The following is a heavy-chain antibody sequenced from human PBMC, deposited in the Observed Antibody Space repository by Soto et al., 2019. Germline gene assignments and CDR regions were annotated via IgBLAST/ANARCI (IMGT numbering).Heavy chain of an antibody. J-gene: IGHJ4*02. CDR1: GGSFNDFY. V-gene: IGHV4-34*02. CDR3: ARRGRYGGRSYTG. D-gene: IGHD1-26*01. Sequence: QMHIQQWGAGLLKPSETLSLTCAVSGGSFNDFYWNWVRQPPGEGLEWTGEVNHAGGTDYNPSLKSRVTISEDRSKNQLSLRLKSVTAADTATYYCARRGRYGGRSYTGWGQGTLVTVS. CDR2: VNHAGGT.